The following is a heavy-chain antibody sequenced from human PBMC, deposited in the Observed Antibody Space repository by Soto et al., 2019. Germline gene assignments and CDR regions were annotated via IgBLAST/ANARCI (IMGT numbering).Heavy chain of an antibody. D-gene: IGHD6-25*01. V-gene: IGHV3-74*03. CDR1: GSSITNYW. CDR3: ARGRVIAAPVHNWFDP. CDR2: INSDGSST. J-gene: IGHJ5*02. Sequence: EVQLVESGGGLVQPGGSLRLSCAASGSSITNYWMYWVRQVPGKGLVWVSRINSDGSSTKYADSVKGRFTISRDNAKNTVYLQMNSLRAEDPAVYYWARGRVIAAPVHNWFDPWGQGTLVSVSS.